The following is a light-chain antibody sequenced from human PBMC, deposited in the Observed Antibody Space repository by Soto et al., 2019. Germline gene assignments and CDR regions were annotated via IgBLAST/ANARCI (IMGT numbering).Light chain of an antibody. CDR1: QSVGNN. J-gene: IGKJ4*01. Sequence: EIVVTQSPATLSVSPGERATLSCRASQSVGNNFAWYQQKPGQAPGLLIFATSTRATGVPARFSGSGSGTEFALTISSLQSADFAVYYCQQYSDWPLTFGGGTKVEIE. CDR2: ATS. V-gene: IGKV3-15*01. CDR3: QQYSDWPLT.